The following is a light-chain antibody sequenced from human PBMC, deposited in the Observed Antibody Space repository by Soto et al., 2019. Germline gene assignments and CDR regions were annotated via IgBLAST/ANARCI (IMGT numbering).Light chain of an antibody. CDR2: AAT. V-gene: IGKV1-27*01. CDR3: QKYSSVPV. CDR1: QGIRNF. J-gene: IGKJ3*01. Sequence: DLQMTQSPTSLSASVGDRVTITCRASQGIRNFVAWYQQKPGKAPKLQIYAATTLQSGVPSRFSGSGSGTDFTLTINSLQPEDVATYSCQKYSSVPVFGPGTKVEIK.